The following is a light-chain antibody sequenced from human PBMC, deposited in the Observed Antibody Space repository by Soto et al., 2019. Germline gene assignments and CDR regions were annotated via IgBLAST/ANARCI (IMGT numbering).Light chain of an antibody. CDR1: SSDVGGSNF. V-gene: IGLV2-14*03. J-gene: IGLJ1*01. Sequence: QSVLTQPASVSDSPGQSITISCTGTSSDVGGSNFVSWYQQHPGKPPKLIIYDVANRPSGVSNRFPGSKSGSTASLIISRLQTEDEADYYCVSYTSSTTYVFGTGTKLTV. CDR3: VSYTSSTTYV. CDR2: DVA.